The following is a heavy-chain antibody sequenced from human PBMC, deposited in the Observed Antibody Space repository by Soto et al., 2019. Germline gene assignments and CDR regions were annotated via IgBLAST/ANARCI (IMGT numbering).Heavy chain of an antibody. V-gene: IGHV1-69*01. Sequence: QVHLLLQSGAEVKKPGSSVKVSCKASGGTPSNSAISWVRQAPGQGLEWMGGVIPVFGLVKYAQNFHGRVTITADESTNTAYMELCSLRPEDTAVYYCAEGRIVVVGRRAYYGMDVWGQGAMGTVSS. D-gene: IGHD3-22*01. J-gene: IGHJ6*02. CDR1: GGTPSNSA. CDR2: VIPVFGLV. CDR3: AEGRIVVVGRRAYYGMDV.